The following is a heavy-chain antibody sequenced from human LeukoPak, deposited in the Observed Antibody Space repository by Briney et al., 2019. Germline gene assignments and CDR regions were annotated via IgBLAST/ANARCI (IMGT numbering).Heavy chain of an antibody. V-gene: IGHV4-39*01. CDR2: IYYSGST. CDR1: GGSLSSSSYY. D-gene: IGHD6-13*01. Sequence: SETLSLTCTVSGGSLSSSSYYWGWIRQPPGKGLERIGSIYYSGSTYHNPSLKSRVTISVDTSKNQFSLKLSSVTAADTAVYYCARLRWGSSSWDTPYYYYYMDVWGKGTTVTVSS. CDR3: ARLRWGSSSWDTPYYYYYMDV. J-gene: IGHJ6*03.